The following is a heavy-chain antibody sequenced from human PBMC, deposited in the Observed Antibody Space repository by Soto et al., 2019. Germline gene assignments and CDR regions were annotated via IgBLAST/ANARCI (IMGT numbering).Heavy chain of an antibody. CDR3: AGVRSSSNPVTAISPLIWRSHPLFDY. CDR2: INHSGST. J-gene: IGHJ4*02. D-gene: IGHD2-21*02. Sequence: PSETLSLTCAVYGGSFSGYYWSWIRQPPGKGLEWIGEINHSGSTNYNPSLKSRVTISVDTSKNQFSLKLSSVTAADTAVYYCAGVRSSSNPVTAISPLIWRSHPLFDYWGQGTRVTVS. V-gene: IGHV4-34*01. CDR1: GGSFSGYY.